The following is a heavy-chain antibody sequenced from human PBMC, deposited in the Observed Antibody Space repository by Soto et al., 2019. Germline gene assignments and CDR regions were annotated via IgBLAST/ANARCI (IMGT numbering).Heavy chain of an antibody. D-gene: IGHD3-3*01. Sequence: SETLSLTCTVSGGSVSSGSYYWSWLRQPPGKGLEWIGYIYYSGSTNYNPSLKSRVTISVDTSKNQFSLKLSAVTAADTAVYYCARDALGGDFWSGVYGMDVWGQGTTVT. CDR1: GGSVSSGSYY. J-gene: IGHJ6*02. CDR2: IYYSGST. V-gene: IGHV4-61*01. CDR3: ARDALGGDFWSGVYGMDV.